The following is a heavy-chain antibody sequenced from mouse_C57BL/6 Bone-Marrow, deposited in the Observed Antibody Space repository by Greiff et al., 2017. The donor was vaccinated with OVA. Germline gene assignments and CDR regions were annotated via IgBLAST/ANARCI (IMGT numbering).Heavy chain of an antibody. CDR1: GYTFTSYW. J-gene: IGHJ3*01. CDR2: IYPGSGST. Sequence: QVQLQQPGAELVKPGASVKMSCKASGYTFTSYWITWVKQRPGQGLEWIGDIYPGSGSTNYNEKFKSKATLTVDTSSSTAYMQLSSLTSEDSAVYYCAISGYDYEACFSDWGKGPLVTVSA. CDR3: AISGYDYEACFSD. V-gene: IGHV1-55*01. D-gene: IGHD2-4*01.